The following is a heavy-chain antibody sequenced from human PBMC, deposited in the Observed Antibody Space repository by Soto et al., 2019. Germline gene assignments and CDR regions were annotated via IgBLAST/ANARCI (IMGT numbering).Heavy chain of an antibody. CDR3: VRTFPPAPRVVLSHNWFVP. Sequence: SETLSLTCPLSGGSLNNDFWSWIRQPPGKGREWIGYIYSSGKTVYNPSLETRVTITRDTSKNQVSLSLKSVTATDTAVYFCVRTFPPAPRVVLSHNWFVPWGPGTLVTVSS. CDR1: GGSLNNDF. D-gene: IGHD3-22*01. V-gene: IGHV4-59*01. CDR2: IYSSGKT. J-gene: IGHJ5*02.